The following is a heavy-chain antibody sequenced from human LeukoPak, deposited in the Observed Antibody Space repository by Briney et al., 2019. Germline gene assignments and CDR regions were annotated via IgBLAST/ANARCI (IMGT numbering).Heavy chain of an antibody. D-gene: IGHD3-10*02. J-gene: IGHJ4*02. Sequence: GGSLRLSCVISGFTFTSYDFNWVRQAPGKGLEWVSYISDGGGTIYYADSVKGRFTISRDNAKNSVFLQMNTLRAEDTAVYYCVRDSYMFGSDYWGQGTLVTVSS. CDR3: VRDSYMFGSDY. V-gene: IGHV3-48*03. CDR1: GFTFTSYD. CDR2: ISDGGGTI.